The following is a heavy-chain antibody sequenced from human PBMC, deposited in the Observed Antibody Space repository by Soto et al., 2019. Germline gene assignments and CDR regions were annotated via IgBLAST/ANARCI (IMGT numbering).Heavy chain of an antibody. CDR1: GFIFSSYA. D-gene: IGHD3-9*01. CDR2: ISGSGGST. V-gene: IGHV3-23*01. J-gene: IGHJ6*02. Sequence: GGSLRLSCAASGFIFSSYAMSWVRQAPGKGLEWVSAISGSGGSTYYADSVKGRFTISRDNSKNTLYLQMNSLRAEDTAVYYCAKNVWGITIFGGMDVWGQGTTVTVSS. CDR3: AKNVWGITIFGGMDV.